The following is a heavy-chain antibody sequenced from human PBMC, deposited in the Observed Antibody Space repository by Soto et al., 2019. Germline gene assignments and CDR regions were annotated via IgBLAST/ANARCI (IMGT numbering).Heavy chain of an antibody. CDR1: VFTFSIYA. CDR2: ISYDGSNK. V-gene: IGHV3-30-3*01. Sequence: PRGALLLSCAASVFTFSIYAMHWVRQAPGKGLDWVAVISYDGSNKYYADSVKGRFTISRDNSKNTLYLQMNSLRAEDTAVYYCAREAMITFGGVIVPPLYWGKGTLVTVSS. J-gene: IGHJ4*02. CDR3: AREAMITFGGVIVPPLY. D-gene: IGHD3-16*02.